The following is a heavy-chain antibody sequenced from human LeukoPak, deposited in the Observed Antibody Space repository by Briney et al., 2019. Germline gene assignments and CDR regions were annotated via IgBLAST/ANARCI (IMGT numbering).Heavy chain of an antibody. CDR1: GYPFTRYG. D-gene: IGHD3-22*01. CDR2: ISTYTGNT. V-gene: IGHV1-18*01. J-gene: IGHJ3*02. CDR3: ATFAWSSSGYYYHDAFDI. Sequence: ASVKVSCKTSGYPFTRYGITWVRQAPGHGLECMGWISTYTGNTKYAQKFQGRVTMTTDTSTNTAFMELRSLRSDDTAVYYCATFAWSSSGYYYHDAFDIWGQGTLVTVSS.